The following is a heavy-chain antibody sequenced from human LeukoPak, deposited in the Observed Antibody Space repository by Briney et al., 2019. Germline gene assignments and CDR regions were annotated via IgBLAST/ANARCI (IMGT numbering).Heavy chain of an antibody. V-gene: IGHV3-21*01. CDR3: ASLSRRDGYNYFDY. J-gene: IGHJ4*02. CDR1: GFTFSSYS. Sequence: GGSLRLSCAASGFTFSSYSMNWVRQAPGKGLEWVSSISSSSSYIYYADSVKGRFTISRDNAKNSLYLQMNSLRAEDTAVYYCASLSRRDGYNYFDYWSQGTLVTVSS. D-gene: IGHD5-24*01. CDR2: ISSSSSYI.